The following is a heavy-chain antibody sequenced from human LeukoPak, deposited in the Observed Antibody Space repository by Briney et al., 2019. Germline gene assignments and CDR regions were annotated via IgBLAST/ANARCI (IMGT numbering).Heavy chain of an antibody. D-gene: IGHD3-22*01. V-gene: IGHV3-15*07. CDR2: IKSKTDGGTT. CDR3: TTDRYYDNSELQFQH. Sequence: GGSLRLSCAASGFTFSNAWMNWVRQAPGKGLEWVGRIKSKTDGGTTDYAAPVKGRFTISRDDSKNTLYLQMNSLKIEDTAVYYCTTDRYYDNSELQFQHWGQGTLVTVSS. J-gene: IGHJ1*01. CDR1: GFTFSNAW.